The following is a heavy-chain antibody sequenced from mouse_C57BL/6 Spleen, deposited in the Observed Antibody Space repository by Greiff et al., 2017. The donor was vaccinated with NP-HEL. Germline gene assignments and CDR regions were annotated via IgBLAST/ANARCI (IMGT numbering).Heavy chain of an antibody. CDR1: GYTFTDYE. Sequence: VQLQQSGAELVRPGASVTLSCKASGYTFTDYEMHWVKQTPVHGLEWIGAIDPETGGTAYNQKFKGKAILTADKSSSTAYMELRSLTSEDSAVYYCTRSTLYFCDAMDYWGQGTSVTVSS. CDR3: TRSTLYFCDAMDY. D-gene: IGHD1-1*01. V-gene: IGHV1-15*01. CDR2: IDPETGGT. J-gene: IGHJ4*01.